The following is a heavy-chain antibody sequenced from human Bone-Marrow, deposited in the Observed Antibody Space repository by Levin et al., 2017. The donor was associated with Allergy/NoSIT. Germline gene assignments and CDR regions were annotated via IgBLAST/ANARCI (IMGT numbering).Heavy chain of an antibody. CDR2: IKQDGSAT. V-gene: IGHV3-7*01. CDR1: GFTFSNSW. Sequence: SGGSLRLSCVASGFTFSNSWMSWGRQAPGKGLEWVANIKQDGSATYYVDSVEGRFTISRDNAKNSLYLQMNSLRAEDTAVYYCARDFSFGFDPWGQGTLVTVSS. J-gene: IGHJ5*02. CDR3: ARDFSFGFDP.